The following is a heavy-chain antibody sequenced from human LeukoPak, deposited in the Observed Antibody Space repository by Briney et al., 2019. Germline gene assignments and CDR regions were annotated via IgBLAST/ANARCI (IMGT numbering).Heavy chain of an antibody. CDR2: IYTSGST. CDR1: GGSFSSYY. D-gene: IGHD6-6*01. CDR3: ARVAARLDAFDI. Sequence: SETLSLTCAVYGGSFSSYYWSWIRQPAGKGLEWIGRIYTSGSTYYNPSLKSRVTISVDTSKNQFSLKLSSVTAADTAVYYCARVAARLDAFDIWGQGTMVTVSS. V-gene: IGHV4-59*10. J-gene: IGHJ3*02.